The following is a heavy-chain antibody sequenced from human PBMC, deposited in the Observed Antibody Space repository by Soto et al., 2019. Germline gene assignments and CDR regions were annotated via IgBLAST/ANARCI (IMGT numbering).Heavy chain of an antibody. J-gene: IGHJ6*03. Sequence: QDQLVQSGGEVKKPGASVKVSCKASGYSFTNYGITWVRQAPGQGFEWMGWISAYNGDTNYAQKIQGRVTMTTYASTSTAYLELRSLRSDDTAVYYCARDRGVAPPVAGNTHYYYYMDVWGKGTTVTVSS. CDR1: GYSFTNYG. CDR3: ARDRGVAPPVAGNTHYYYYMDV. D-gene: IGHD6-19*01. V-gene: IGHV1-18*01. CDR2: ISAYNGDT.